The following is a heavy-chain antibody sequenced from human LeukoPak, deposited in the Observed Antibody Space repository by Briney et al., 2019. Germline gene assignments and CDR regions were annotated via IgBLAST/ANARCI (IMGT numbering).Heavy chain of an antibody. D-gene: IGHD3-10*01. Sequence: SVKVSCKASGGTFSSYAISWVRQAPGQGLEWTGGIIPIFGTANYAQKFQGRVTITADESTSTAYMELSSLRSEDTAVYYCAIILAENYYGSGSYYNAFDYWGQGTLVTVSS. V-gene: IGHV1-69*01. CDR2: IIPIFGTA. CDR1: GGTFSSYA. CDR3: AIILAENYYGSGSYYNAFDY. J-gene: IGHJ4*02.